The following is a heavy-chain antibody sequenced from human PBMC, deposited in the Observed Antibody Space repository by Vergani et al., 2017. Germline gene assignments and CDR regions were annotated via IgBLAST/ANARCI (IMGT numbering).Heavy chain of an antibody. Sequence: QVQLVESGGGVVQPGRSLRLSCAASGRPFNQYGMHWVRQAPGKGLEWVAVTWYDGNNKQYADSVKGRFTISRDNSKSTMYLQMNSLRDEDTGVYYCAGDLRLLYNRFDPWGQGTLVTVSS. J-gene: IGHJ5*02. CDR1: GRPFNQYG. D-gene: IGHD1-14*01. V-gene: IGHV3-33*01. CDR2: TWYDGNNK. CDR3: AGDLRLLYNRFDP.